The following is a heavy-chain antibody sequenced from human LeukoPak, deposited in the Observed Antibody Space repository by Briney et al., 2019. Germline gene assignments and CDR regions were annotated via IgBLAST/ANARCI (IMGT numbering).Heavy chain of an antibody. CDR1: GFTFNTYS. Sequence: GGSLRLSCEASGFTFNTYSMNWARQAPGKGLEWASSIDSSGGYMFYADSVKGRFTISRDNAKNTLYLQMNSLRAEDTAVYYCARVGSFWSGYYVNWGQGTLVTVSS. V-gene: IGHV3-21*01. J-gene: IGHJ4*02. CDR3: ARVGSFWSGYYVN. D-gene: IGHD3-3*01. CDR2: IDSSGGYM.